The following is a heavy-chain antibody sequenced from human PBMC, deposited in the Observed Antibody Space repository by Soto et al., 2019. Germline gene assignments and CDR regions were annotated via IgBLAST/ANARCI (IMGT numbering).Heavy chain of an antibody. CDR2: ISSSSSYI. CDR1: GFTFSSYS. Sequence: EVQLVGSGGGLVKPGGSLRLSCAASGFTFSSYSMNWVRQAPGKGLEWVSSISSSSSYIYYADSVKGRFTISRDNAKNSLFLPMNSLRAEATAVYYCAREIIDFGARFDYWGQGTLVTVSS. D-gene: IGHD4-17*01. CDR3: AREIIDFGARFDY. V-gene: IGHV3-21*01. J-gene: IGHJ4*02.